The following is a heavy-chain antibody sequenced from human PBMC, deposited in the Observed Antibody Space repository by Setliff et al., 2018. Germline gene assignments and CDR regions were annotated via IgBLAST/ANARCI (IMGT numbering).Heavy chain of an antibody. D-gene: IGHD2-21*01. CDR2: IYPGNADT. CDR1: GYSFSNFW. Sequence: GESLKISCKGSGYSFSNFWIGWVRQTPGKGLEWMGTIYPGNADTRYSPSFPGQVTISTDTSINTAFLQWNNLKASDTAVYYCARRGERFFNWFDPWGQGTLVTVSS. CDR3: ARRGERFFNWFDP. V-gene: IGHV5-51*01. J-gene: IGHJ5*02.